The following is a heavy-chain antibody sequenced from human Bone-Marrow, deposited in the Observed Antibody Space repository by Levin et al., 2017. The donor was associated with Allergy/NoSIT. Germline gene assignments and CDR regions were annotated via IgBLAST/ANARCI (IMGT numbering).Heavy chain of an antibody. J-gene: IGHJ6*03. CDR1: GYTLTNFG. CDR2: ISAFNGAT. CDR3: ARGQGYSGYNFDYYYMDV. V-gene: IGHV1-18*01. Sequence: ASVKVSCKASGYTLTNFGVIWVRQAPGQGLEWLGWISAFNGATNYVERLQDRVTMTADTSTNTAYMELRRLRSDDTAVYYCARGQGYSGYNFDYYYMDVWGKGTTVTVSS. D-gene: IGHD5-12*01.